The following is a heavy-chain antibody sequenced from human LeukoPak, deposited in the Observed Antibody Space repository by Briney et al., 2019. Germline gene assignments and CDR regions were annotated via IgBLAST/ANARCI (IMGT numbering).Heavy chain of an antibody. Sequence: PGGSLRLSCAASGFTFSSYAMHWVRQAPGKGLEWVAVISYDGSNKYYADSVKGRFTISRDNSKNTLYLQMNSLRAEDTAVYYCAGNNWNYDFDDWGQGTLVTVSS. D-gene: IGHD1-7*01. CDR2: ISYDGSNK. V-gene: IGHV3-30*01. J-gene: IGHJ4*02. CDR1: GFTFSSYA. CDR3: AGNNWNYDFDD.